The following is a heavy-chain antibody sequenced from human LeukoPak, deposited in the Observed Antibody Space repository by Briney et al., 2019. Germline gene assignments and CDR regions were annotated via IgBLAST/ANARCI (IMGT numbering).Heavy chain of an antibody. CDR1: GFTFSSYE. Sequence: GGSLRLSCAASGFTFSSYEMNWVRQAPGKGLEWVSYISSSGSTIYYADSVKGRFIISRDNAKNSLYLQMNSLRAEDTAVYYCARDSRRAVIYYYYYGMDVWGQGTTVTVSS. CDR3: ARDSRRAVIYYYYYGMDV. D-gene: IGHD2-21*01. V-gene: IGHV3-48*03. J-gene: IGHJ6*02. CDR2: ISSSGSTI.